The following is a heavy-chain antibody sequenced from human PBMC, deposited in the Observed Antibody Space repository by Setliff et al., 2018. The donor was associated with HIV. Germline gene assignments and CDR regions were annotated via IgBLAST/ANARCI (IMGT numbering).Heavy chain of an antibody. J-gene: IGHJ6*03. CDR2: IWHDGRNK. CDR1: GFSFSTYL. V-gene: IGHV3-33*08. CDR3: ASRGYFYYMDV. Sequence: GESLKISCTASGFSFSTYLMHWVRQAPGKGLEWVAVIWHDGRNKYYVDSVKGRFTISRDNSKNTLYLQMNSLRAEDTAVYFCASRGYFYYMDVWGKGTTVTVSS.